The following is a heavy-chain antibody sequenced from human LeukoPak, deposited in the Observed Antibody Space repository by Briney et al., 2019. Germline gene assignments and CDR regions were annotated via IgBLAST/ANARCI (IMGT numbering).Heavy chain of an antibody. CDR3: AREWGGDILTGYYPVFDY. D-gene: IGHD3-9*01. Sequence: PGGSLRLSCAASGFTFRSYSMNWVRQAPGKGLEWVSYISSSSSTIYYADPVKGRFTISRDNAKNSLYLQMNSLRAEDTAVYYCAREWGGDILTGYYPVFDYWGQGTLVTVSS. J-gene: IGHJ4*02. CDR1: GFTFRSYS. CDR2: ISSSSSTI. V-gene: IGHV3-48*01.